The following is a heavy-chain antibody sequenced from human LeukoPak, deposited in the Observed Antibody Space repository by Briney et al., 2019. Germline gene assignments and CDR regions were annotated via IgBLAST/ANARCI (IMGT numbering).Heavy chain of an antibody. CDR1: GFTFSSYA. CDR2: ISYDGSNK. J-gene: IGHJ4*02. D-gene: IGHD3-10*01. Sequence: GGSLRLSCAASGFTFSSYAMHWVRQAPGKGLEWVAVISYDGSNKYYADSVKGRFTISRDNSKNTLYLQMNSLRAEDTAVYYCARDWAGGPHDYWGQGTLVTVSS. CDR3: ARDWAGGPHDY. V-gene: IGHV3-30-3*01.